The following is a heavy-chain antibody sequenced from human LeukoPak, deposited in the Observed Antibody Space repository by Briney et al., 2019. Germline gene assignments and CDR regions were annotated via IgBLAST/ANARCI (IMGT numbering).Heavy chain of an antibody. CDR2: IWYDGSNK. Sequence: PGRSLILSCAASGFTFSSYGMHWVRQAPGKGLEWVAVIWYDGSNKYYADSVKGRFTISRDNSKNTLYLQMNSLRAEDTAVYYCARASGHYGDYPFDYWGQGTLVTVSS. V-gene: IGHV3-33*01. D-gene: IGHD4-17*01. J-gene: IGHJ4*02. CDR3: ARASGHYGDYPFDY. CDR1: GFTFSSYG.